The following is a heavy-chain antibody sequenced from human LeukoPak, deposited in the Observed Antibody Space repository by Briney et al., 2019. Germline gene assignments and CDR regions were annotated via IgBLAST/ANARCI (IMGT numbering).Heavy chain of an antibody. J-gene: IGHJ4*02. CDR2: FDYEDGET. D-gene: IGHD1-26*01. Sequence: ASVKVSCKVSGYTLTELSMHWVRQAPGKGLEWMGGFDYEDGETIYAQKFQGRVTMTEDTSTETAYMELSSLRSEDRAVYYCATADPGRNFDYWGQGTLVTVSS. V-gene: IGHV1-24*01. CDR3: ATADPGRNFDY. CDR1: GYTLTELS.